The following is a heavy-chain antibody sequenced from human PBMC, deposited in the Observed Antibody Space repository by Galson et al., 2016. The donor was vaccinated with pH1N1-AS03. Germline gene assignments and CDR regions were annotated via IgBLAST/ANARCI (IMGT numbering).Heavy chain of an antibody. Sequence: SLRLSCAASGFTFSDYYMSWIRQTPGKGLEWVSYISGSGATIYYADSVKGRFSISRDSAKNSLFLQMNSLRVEDTAVYYCARGLTGGYSGSTHFDYWGRGTLVTVSS. D-gene: IGHD1-26*01. J-gene: IGHJ4*02. CDR3: ARGLTGGYSGSTHFDY. CDR2: ISGSGATI. CDR1: GFTFSDYY. V-gene: IGHV3-11*01.